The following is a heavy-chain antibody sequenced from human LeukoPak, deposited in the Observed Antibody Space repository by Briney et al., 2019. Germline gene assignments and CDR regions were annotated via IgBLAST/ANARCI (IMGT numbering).Heavy chain of an antibody. V-gene: IGHV3-30*02. CDR2: IRYDGSDP. Sequence: PGGSLRLSCAASGFTVSSNYMSWVRQAPGKGLEWVAFIRYDGSDPNYPDSVKGRFTISRYNSKNMVQLQMNSLRVEDTAVYYCAQDRFCSSDSCSFGTTWLDPWGQGTLVTVSS. J-gene: IGHJ5*02. D-gene: IGHD2-2*01. CDR1: GFTVSSNY. CDR3: AQDRFCSSDSCSFGTTWLDP.